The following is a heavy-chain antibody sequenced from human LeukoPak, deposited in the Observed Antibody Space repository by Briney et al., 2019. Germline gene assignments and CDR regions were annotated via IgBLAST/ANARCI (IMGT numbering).Heavy chain of an antibody. D-gene: IGHD3-22*01. V-gene: IGHV4-59*08. Sequence: SETLSLTCTASGGSISSYYWSWIRQPPGKGLEWIGYIYYSGSTYYNPSLKSRVTISVDTSKNQFSLKLSSVTAADTAVYYCARGADITMIVLDYWGQGTLVTVSS. CDR2: IYYSGST. CDR3: ARGADITMIVLDY. CDR1: GGSISSYY. J-gene: IGHJ4*02.